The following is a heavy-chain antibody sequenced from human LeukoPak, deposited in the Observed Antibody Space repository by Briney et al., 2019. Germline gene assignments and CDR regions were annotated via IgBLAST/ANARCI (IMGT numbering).Heavy chain of an antibody. Sequence: PGGSLRLSCVASGFTFSSYWMTWVRQAPGKGLEWVSVIYNDGATYYADSVKGRFTISRDNSKNTLYLQMNSLRAEDTAVYYCARDRRGDYRPAYFDYWGQGTLVTVSS. CDR2: IYNDGAT. D-gene: IGHD4-11*01. J-gene: IGHJ4*02. V-gene: IGHV3-66*01. CDR3: ARDRRGDYRPAYFDY. CDR1: GFTFSSYW.